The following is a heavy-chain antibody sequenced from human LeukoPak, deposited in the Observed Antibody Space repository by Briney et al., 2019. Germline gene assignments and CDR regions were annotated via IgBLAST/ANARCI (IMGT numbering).Heavy chain of an antibody. V-gene: IGHV3-30*02. D-gene: IGHD5-18*01. CDR1: GFTFSSYW. CDR3: AKDRQLSYIDY. Sequence: GGSRGLSFAASGFTFSSYWLSWVRKAPGKGLEWVAFIRYDGSNKYYADSVKGRFTISRDNSKNTLYLQMNSLRAEDTAVYYCAKDRQLSYIDYWGQGTLVTVSS. J-gene: IGHJ4*02. CDR2: IRYDGSNK.